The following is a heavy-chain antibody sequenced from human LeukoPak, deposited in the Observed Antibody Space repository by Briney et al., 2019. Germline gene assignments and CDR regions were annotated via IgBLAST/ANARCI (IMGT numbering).Heavy chain of an antibody. J-gene: IGHJ3*02. Sequence: ASVKVSCKASGYAFTSYGISWVRQAPGQGLEWMGWISAYNGNTNYAQKLQGRVTMTTDTSTSTAYMELRSLRSDDTAVYYCARVGGGDLHDAFDIWGQGTMVTVSS. V-gene: IGHV1-18*01. D-gene: IGHD2-21*02. CDR1: GYAFTSYG. CDR2: ISAYNGNT. CDR3: ARVGGGDLHDAFDI.